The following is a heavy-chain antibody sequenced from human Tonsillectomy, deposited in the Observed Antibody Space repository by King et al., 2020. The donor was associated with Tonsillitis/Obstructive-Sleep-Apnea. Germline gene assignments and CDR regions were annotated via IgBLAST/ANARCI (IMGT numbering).Heavy chain of an antibody. Sequence: VQLVESGGGLVKPGGSLRLSCAASGFTFSSYSMNWVRQAPGKGLEWVSSISSSSSYIYYADSVKGRFNISRDNAKNSLYLKMNSLRAEDTAVYYCAREITVVQGDGFVIWGHGTMGTSSS. D-gene: IGHD4-23*01. CDR3: AREITVVQGDGFVI. J-gene: IGHJ3*02. CDR1: GFTFSSYS. V-gene: IGHV3-21*01. CDR2: ISSSSSYI.